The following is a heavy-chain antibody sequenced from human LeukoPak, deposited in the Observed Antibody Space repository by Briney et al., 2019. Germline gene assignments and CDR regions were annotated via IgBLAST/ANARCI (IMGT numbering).Heavy chain of an antibody. Sequence: GGSLRLSCAASGFTFDDYGMSWVRQAPGKGLVWVSRIYNDGSSISYADSVKGRFTISRDNAKSTLYLQMNSLRAEDTAVYYCARVRGGSGSSYAADAFDIWGQGTMVTVSS. J-gene: IGHJ3*02. CDR3: ARVRGGSGSSYAADAFDI. D-gene: IGHD1-26*01. CDR2: IYNDGSSI. CDR1: GFTFDDYG. V-gene: IGHV3-74*01.